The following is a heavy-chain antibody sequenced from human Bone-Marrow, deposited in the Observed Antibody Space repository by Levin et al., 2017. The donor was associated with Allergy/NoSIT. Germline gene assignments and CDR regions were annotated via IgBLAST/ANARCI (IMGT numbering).Heavy chain of an antibody. CDR1: GGSSSIDSYY. D-gene: IGHD1-7*01. Sequence: KPSETLSLTCNVSGGSSSIDSYYWSWIRQHPGKGLEWIGYISYYGNTYYNPSLKSRPTISLDTSKSQISLKLSSVTAADTAVYYCARDLPGTSPYYYGLDVWGQGTTVTVSS. V-gene: IGHV4-31*03. J-gene: IGHJ6*02. CDR3: ARDLPGTSPYYYGLDV. CDR2: ISYYGNT.